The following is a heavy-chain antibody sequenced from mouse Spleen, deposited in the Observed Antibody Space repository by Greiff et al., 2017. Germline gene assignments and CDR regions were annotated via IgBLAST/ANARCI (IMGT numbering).Heavy chain of an antibody. Sequence: EVHLVESGEGLVKPGGSLKLSCAASGFTFSSYAMSWVRQTPEKRLEWVAYISSGGDYIYYADTVKGRFTISRDNARNTLYLQMSSLKSEDTAMYYCTREIYYYGSSYFFYAMDYWGQGTSVTVSS. CDR3: TREIYYYGSSYFFYAMDY. D-gene: IGHD1-1*01. CDR1: GFTFSSYA. V-gene: IGHV5-9-1*02. J-gene: IGHJ4*01. CDR2: ISSGGDYI.